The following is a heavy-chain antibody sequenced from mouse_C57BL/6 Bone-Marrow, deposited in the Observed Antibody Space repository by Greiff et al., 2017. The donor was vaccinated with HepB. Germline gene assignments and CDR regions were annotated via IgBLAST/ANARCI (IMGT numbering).Heavy chain of an antibody. CDR1: GYTFTDYY. CDR3: ARRGDYFDY. CDR2: INPYNGGT. V-gene: IGHV1-19*01. Sequence: EVKVVESGPVLVKPGASVKMSCKASGYTFTDYYMNWVKQSHGKSLEWIGVINPYNGGTSYNQKFKGKATLTVDKSSSTAYMELNSLTSEDSAVYYCARRGDYFDYWGQGTTLTVSS. J-gene: IGHJ2*01.